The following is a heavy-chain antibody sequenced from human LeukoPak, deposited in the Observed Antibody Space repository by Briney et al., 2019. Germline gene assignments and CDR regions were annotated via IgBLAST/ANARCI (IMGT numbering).Heavy chain of an antibody. Sequence: GGSLRLSCAASGFTFSDYYMSWIRQAPGKGLEWVSYISSSGSTIYYADSVKGRFTISRDNSKNSLYLQMNSLRAEDTALYYCAKDKREMSYYGSGSLDYWGQGTLVTVSS. J-gene: IGHJ4*02. CDR3: AKDKREMSYYGSGSLDY. V-gene: IGHV3-11*01. D-gene: IGHD3-10*01. CDR1: GFTFSDYY. CDR2: ISSSGSTI.